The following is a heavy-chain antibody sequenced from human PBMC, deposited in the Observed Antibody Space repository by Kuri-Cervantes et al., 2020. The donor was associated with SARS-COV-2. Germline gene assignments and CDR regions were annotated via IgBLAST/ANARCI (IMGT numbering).Heavy chain of an antibody. J-gene: IGHJ4*02. CDR1: GGSISSSSYY. Sequence: GSLRLSCTVSGGSISSSSYYWGWIRQPPGKGLEWIGSIYHSGSTYYNPSLKSRVTISVDTSKNQFSLKLSSVTAADTAVYYCARVGEMATITPPYFDYWGQGTLVTVSS. D-gene: IGHD5-24*01. V-gene: IGHV4-39*07. CDR3: ARVGEMATITPPYFDY. CDR2: IYHSGST.